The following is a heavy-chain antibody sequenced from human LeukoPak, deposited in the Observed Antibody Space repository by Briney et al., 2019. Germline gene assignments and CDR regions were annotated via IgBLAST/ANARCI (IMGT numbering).Heavy chain of an antibody. CDR2: MNPNSGNT. CDR1: GYTFTSYD. CDR3: ASGGLGIAAAFV. J-gene: IGHJ4*02. V-gene: IGHV1-8*03. Sequence: ASVKVSCKASGYTFTSYDINWVRQATGQGLEWMGWMNPNSGNTAHTQKFQGRVTLTRNTSISTAYMELSSLRSEDTAVYYCASGGLGIAAAFVWGQGTLVTVSS. D-gene: IGHD6-13*01.